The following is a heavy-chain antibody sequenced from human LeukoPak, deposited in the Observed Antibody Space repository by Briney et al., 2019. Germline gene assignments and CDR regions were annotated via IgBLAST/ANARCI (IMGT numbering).Heavy chain of an antibody. V-gene: IGHV3-9*01. D-gene: IGHD3-22*01. J-gene: IGHJ4*02. CDR2: ISWNSGSI. CDR3: AKDYYYDSSGDFDY. Sequence: GRSLRLSCAASGFTLDDYAMHWVRQAPGKGLEWVSGISWNSGSIGYADSVKGRFTISRDNAKNSLYLQMNSLRAEDTALYYCAKDYYYDSSGDFDYWGQGTLVTVSS. CDR1: GFTLDDYA.